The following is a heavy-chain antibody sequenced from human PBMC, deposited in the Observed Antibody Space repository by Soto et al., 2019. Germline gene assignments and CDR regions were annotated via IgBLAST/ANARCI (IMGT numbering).Heavy chain of an antibody. Sequence: SETLSLTCTVSGGSISGSIYYWGWIRQPPGKGLEWIGYIYYSGSTYYNPSLKSRVTISVDTSKNQFSLKLSSVTAADTAVYYCARAPSVLAARPPIDFDYWGQGTLVTVSS. CDR2: IYYSGST. CDR3: ARAPSVLAARPPIDFDY. V-gene: IGHV4-30-4*08. D-gene: IGHD6-6*01. J-gene: IGHJ4*02. CDR1: GGSISGSIYY.